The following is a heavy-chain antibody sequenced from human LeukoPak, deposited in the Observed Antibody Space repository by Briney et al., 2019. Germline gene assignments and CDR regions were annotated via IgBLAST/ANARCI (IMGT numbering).Heavy chain of an antibody. Sequence: GGSLRLSCAASGFTFSSYEMSWVRQAPGKGLEWVSYISSGSNTIYYADSVKGRFTISRDNAKNSLYLQMNSLRAEDTAVYYCARDLSGSSGWWGQGTLVTVSS. CDR3: ARDLSGSSGW. CDR1: GFTFSSYE. V-gene: IGHV3-48*03. J-gene: IGHJ4*02. D-gene: IGHD6-13*01. CDR2: ISSGSNTI.